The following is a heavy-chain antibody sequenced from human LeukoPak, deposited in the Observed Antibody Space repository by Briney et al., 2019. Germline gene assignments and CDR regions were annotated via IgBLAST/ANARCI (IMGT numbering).Heavy chain of an antibody. CDR3: VRDLT. CDR1: GFTFSGSA. Sequence: GGSLRLSCSASGFTFSGSAMHWARQAPGKGPELVSGISANGDNTYYGDSVKVRFTISRDNSKNTVHLQMSSLSPEDTAVYYCVRDLTWGQGTLVIVSS. V-gene: IGHV3-64D*06. J-gene: IGHJ5*02. CDR2: ISANGDNT.